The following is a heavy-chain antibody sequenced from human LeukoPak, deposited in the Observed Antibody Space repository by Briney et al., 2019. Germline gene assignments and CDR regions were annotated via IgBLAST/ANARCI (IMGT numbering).Heavy chain of an antibody. CDR2: ISAYNGNT. J-gene: IGHJ3*02. V-gene: IGHV1-18*01. D-gene: IGHD1-26*01. Sequence: ASVKVSCKASGYTFTSYGISWVRQAPGQGLEWMGWISAYNGNTNYAQKLQGRVTMTTDTSTSTAYMELRSLRSDDTAVYYCARDMEFVDTVGATRHVLGSFDIWGQGTMVTVSS. CDR3: ARDMEFVDTVGATRHVLGSFDI. CDR1: GYTFTSYG.